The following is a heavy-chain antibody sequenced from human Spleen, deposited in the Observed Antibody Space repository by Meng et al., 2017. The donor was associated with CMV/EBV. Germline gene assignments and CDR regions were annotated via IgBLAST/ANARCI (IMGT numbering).Heavy chain of an antibody. CDR2: IYPGDSDT. Sequence: KVSCKGSGYSFTSYWIGWVRQMPGKGLEWMGIIYPGDSDTRYSPSFQGQVTISADKSISTAYLQWSSLKASDTAMYYCARGGIVVVPAATSWSAFDIWGQGTMVTVS. CDR1: GYSFTSYW. CDR3: ARGGIVVVPAATSWSAFDI. V-gene: IGHV5-51*01. D-gene: IGHD2-2*01. J-gene: IGHJ3*02.